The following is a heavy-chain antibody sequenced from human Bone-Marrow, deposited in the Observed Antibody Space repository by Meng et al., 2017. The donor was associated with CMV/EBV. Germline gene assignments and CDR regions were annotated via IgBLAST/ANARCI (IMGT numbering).Heavy chain of an antibody. D-gene: IGHD5-18*01. Sequence: GGSLRLSCAASGFTFSGSAMHWVRQASGKGLEWVGRIRSKANSYATAYAASVKGRFTISRDDSKNTAYLQMNSLKTEDTAVYYCARGSWIQGWGYFDYWGQGKLVNVSS. J-gene: IGHJ4*02. CDR1: GFTFSGSA. V-gene: IGHV3-73*01. CDR3: ARGSWIQGWGYFDY. CDR2: IRSKANSYAT.